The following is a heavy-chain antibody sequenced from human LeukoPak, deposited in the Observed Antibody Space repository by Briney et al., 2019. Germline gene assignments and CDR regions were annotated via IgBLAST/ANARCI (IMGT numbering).Heavy chain of an antibody. V-gene: IGHV4-34*01. CDR3: ARGVLVTVYAAFDY. Sequence: SETLSLTCGVYGGSFSGYYWAWIRQSPGMGLEWVGEIIHSGRTNYNPSLTSRVTISVDTSKNQFSLELSSVTAADTAVYYCARGVLVTVYAAFDYWGQGTLVTVSS. J-gene: IGHJ4*02. D-gene: IGHD2-8*01. CDR2: IIHSGRT. CDR1: GGSFSGYY.